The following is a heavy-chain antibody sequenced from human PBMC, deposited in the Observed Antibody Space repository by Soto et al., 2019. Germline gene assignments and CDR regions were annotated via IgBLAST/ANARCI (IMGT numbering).Heavy chain of an antibody. CDR1: GGSISSGDYY. Sequence: PSETLSLTCTVSGGSISSGDYYWSWIRQPPGKGLEWIGYIYYSGSTYYNPSLKSRVTISVDTSKNQFSLKLSSVTAADTAVYYCAREKRAPSGYDSLDYWGQGTLVTVSS. J-gene: IGHJ4*02. D-gene: IGHD5-12*01. CDR2: IYYSGST. CDR3: AREKRAPSGYDSLDY. V-gene: IGHV4-30-4*01.